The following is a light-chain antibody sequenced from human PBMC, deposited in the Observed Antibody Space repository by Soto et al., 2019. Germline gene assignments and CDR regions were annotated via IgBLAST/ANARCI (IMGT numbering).Light chain of an antibody. J-gene: IGKJ4*01. CDR1: QSISSW. V-gene: IGKV1-5*01. CDR3: QQYNSYSALT. Sequence: DIQMTQSPSTLSASVGDRVTITCRASQSISSWLAWYQQKPGKAPKLLIYDASSLESGVPSRFSVSGSGTEFTLTISSLQPDDFATYYCQQYNSYSALTFGGGTKVEIK. CDR2: DAS.